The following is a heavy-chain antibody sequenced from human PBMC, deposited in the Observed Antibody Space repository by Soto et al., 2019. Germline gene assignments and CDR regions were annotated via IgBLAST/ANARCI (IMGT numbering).Heavy chain of an antibody. CDR2: IYPGDSDT. Sequence: VDALKISCKGSGYSFTSYWIGWVHQMTGKGLEWMGIIYPGDSDTRYSPSFQGQVTISADKSISTAYLQWSSLKASDTAMYYCASTSAAGKNYYGMGVWGQGTTVTVSS. D-gene: IGHD6-13*01. V-gene: IGHV5-51*07. CDR1: GYSFTSYW. CDR3: ASTSAAGKNYYGMGV. J-gene: IGHJ6*01.